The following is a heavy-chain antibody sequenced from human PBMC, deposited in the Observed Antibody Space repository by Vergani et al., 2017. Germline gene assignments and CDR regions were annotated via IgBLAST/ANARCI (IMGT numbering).Heavy chain of an antibody. CDR2: IWSDGSNK. Sequence: QVQLVESGGGVVQPGRSLRLSCAASGFIFSNYDMHWVRQAPGKGLEWVAVIWSDGSNKYYADSMKSQFTITRDNSKNTLYLQMNSLRAEDTAVYYCARDLGTVNKYFDYWGQGTLVTVSS. D-gene: IGHD3/OR15-3a*01. V-gene: IGHV3-33*01. J-gene: IGHJ4*02. CDR3: ARDLGTVNKYFDY. CDR1: GFIFSNYD.